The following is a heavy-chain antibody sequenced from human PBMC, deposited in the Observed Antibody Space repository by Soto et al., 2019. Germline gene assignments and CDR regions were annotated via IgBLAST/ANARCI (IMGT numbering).Heavy chain of an antibody. Sequence: EVQVLQSGGGLGQPGGSLRLSCAAGGFTFRDYAMSWVRQAPGKGLEWVSTLSGSLNSAFYADSVKGRFTSSRDSSDNILYLQMNILRDEDTAVYYCARDAGFPDFLVIKHAFDSWGQGTRVNVSS. J-gene: IGHJ3*02. CDR2: LSGSLNSA. V-gene: IGHV3-23*01. D-gene: IGHD2-2*01. CDR3: ARDAGFPDFLVIKHAFDS. CDR1: GFTFRDYA.